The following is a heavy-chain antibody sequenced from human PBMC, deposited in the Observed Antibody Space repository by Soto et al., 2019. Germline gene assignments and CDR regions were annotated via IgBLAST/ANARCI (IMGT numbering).Heavy chain of an antibody. Sequence: EVQLVESGGGLVQPGGSLRLSCAASGFTFSSYWMHWVRQAPGKGLVWVSRINSDGSSTSYADSVKGRFTISRDNAKNTRYLQRNIRRAEDRAWYYWVRTSLVWAAATREDYWGQGTLVTFS. D-gene: IGHD2-15*01. CDR3: VRTSLVWAAATREDY. CDR2: INSDGSST. J-gene: IGHJ4*02. CDR1: GFTFSSYW. V-gene: IGHV3-74*01.